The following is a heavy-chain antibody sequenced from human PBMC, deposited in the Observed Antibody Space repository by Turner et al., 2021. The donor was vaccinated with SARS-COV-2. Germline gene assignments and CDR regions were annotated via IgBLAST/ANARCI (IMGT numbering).Heavy chain of an antibody. V-gene: IGHV4-39*01. D-gene: IGHD5-12*01. CDR1: AGSISSSPYY. Sequence: LQLQESGPGLVTPSEALSLPCPVPAGSISSSPYYCVWIRQPPGKGLEWIGTIYYSGSTYYNRSIKSRVTISVDTYKNQFSLKLSSVTAEDTAVYYCARSYSGYESDDAFDIWGQGTMVTVSS. CDR3: ARSYSGYESDDAFDI. CDR2: IYYSGST. J-gene: IGHJ3*02.